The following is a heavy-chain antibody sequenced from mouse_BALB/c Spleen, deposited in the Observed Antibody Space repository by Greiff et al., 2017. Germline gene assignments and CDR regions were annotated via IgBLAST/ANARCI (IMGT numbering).Heavy chain of an antibody. Sequence: EVMLVESGGGLVKPGGSLKLSCAASGFTFSDYYMYWVRQTPEKRLEWVATISDGGSYTYYPDSVKGRFTISRDNAKNNLYLQMSSLKSEDTAMYYCARGDYYGSSYNWFAYWGQGTLVTVSA. CDR1: GFTFSDYY. V-gene: IGHV5-4*02. CDR3: ARGDYYGSSYNWFAY. CDR2: ISDGGSYT. J-gene: IGHJ3*01. D-gene: IGHD1-1*01.